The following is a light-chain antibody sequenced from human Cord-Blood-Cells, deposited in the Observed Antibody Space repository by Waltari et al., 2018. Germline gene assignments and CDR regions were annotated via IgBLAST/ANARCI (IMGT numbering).Light chain of an antibody. CDR3: EQLNSYPLT. Sequence: IQLTQSPSSLSALAGDRVTITCRARQGISSYLAWYQQKPVQAPKPLIQSASTLHSGVPSRFSGSGSGTDFTLTISSLQPEDVATYYCEQLNSYPLTFGGGTKVEIK. V-gene: IGKV1-9*01. J-gene: IGKJ4*01. CDR2: SAS. CDR1: QGISSY.